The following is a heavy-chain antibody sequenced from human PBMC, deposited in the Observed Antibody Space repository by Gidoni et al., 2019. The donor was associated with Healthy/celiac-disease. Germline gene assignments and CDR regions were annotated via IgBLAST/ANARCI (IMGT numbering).Heavy chain of an antibody. Sequence: EVQLVESGGGLVQPGGSLNLSCAASGFTFSGSAMHWVRQASGKGLEWVGRIRSKANSYATAYAASVKGRFTISRDDSKNTAYLQMNSLKTEDTAVYYCEYSSSWGIDYWGQGTLVTVSS. CDR1: GFTFSGSA. CDR2: IRSKANSYAT. J-gene: IGHJ4*02. V-gene: IGHV3-73*01. D-gene: IGHD6-6*01. CDR3: EYSSSWGIDY.